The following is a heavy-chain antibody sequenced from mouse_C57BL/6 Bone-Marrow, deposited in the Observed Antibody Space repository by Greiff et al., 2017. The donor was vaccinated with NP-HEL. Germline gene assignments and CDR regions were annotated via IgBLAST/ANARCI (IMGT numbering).Heavy chain of an antibody. CDR1: GFTFSSYG. J-gene: IGHJ2*01. Sequence: DVMLVESGGDLVKPGGSLKLSCAASGFTFSSYGMSWVRQTPDKRLEWVATISSGGSYTYYPDSVKGRFPISRDNDKNTLYLQMSSLKSEDTAMYYCARNFYDGYPDYWGQGTTLTVSS. CDR3: ARNFYDGYPDY. D-gene: IGHD2-3*01. V-gene: IGHV5-6*02. CDR2: ISSGGSYT.